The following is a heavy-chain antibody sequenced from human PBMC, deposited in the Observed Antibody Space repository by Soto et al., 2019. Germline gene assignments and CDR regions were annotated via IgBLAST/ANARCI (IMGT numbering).Heavy chain of an antibody. CDR2: ISAYNGNT. J-gene: IGHJ4*02. CDR3: ARDHPETPSTTVVTPCDC. D-gene: IGHD4-17*01. V-gene: IGHV1-18*01. CDR1: GYTFTSYG. Sequence: QVQLVQSGAEVKKPGASVKVSCKASGYTFTSYGISWVRQPPGQGLEWMGWISAYNGNTNYAQTLQGRVTMTSDTSTSTGYMKLGSLRADDPAVYYCARDHPETPSTTVVTPCDCWGQGTLVTASS.